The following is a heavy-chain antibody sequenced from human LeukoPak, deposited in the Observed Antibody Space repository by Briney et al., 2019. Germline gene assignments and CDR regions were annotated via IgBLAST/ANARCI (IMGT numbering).Heavy chain of an antibody. CDR3: ARVLGPLDV. CDR2: INHSGST. J-gene: IGHJ6*02. Sequence: PSETLSLTCAVYGVSFSGYYWSWIRQPPGKGLEWIGEINHSGSTNYNPSLKSRVTISVDTSKNQFSLKLSSVTAADTAVYYCARVLGPLDVWGQGTTVTVSS. CDR1: GVSFSGYY. D-gene: IGHD2-8*01. V-gene: IGHV4-34*01.